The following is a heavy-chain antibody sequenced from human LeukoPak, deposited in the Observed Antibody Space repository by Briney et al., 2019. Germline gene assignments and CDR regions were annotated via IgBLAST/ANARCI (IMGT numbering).Heavy chain of an antibody. J-gene: IGHJ4*02. CDR1: GFTFSNAW. CDR2: IKSKTDGGTT. CDR3: TTDLEYKTSYFDY. D-gene: IGHD2/OR15-2a*01. Sequence: GGSLRLSCAASGFTFSNAWMTWVRQAPGKGLEWVGRIKSKTDGGTTDYAAPVKGRFTISRDDSKNTLYLQMNSLKTEDTAVYYCTTDLEYKTSYFDYWGQGTLVTVSS. V-gene: IGHV3-15*01.